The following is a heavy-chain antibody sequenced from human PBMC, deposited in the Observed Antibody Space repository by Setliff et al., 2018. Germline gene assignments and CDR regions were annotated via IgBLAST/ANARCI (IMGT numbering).Heavy chain of an antibody. Sequence: GASVKVSCKASGYAFGSSGISWVRQAPGQGLEWMGWISAYNGYIVYAQKFQGRVTMTRDTSISTAYMELRRLKSDDTAVYYCARGEHIVSGDFYHYIDVWGKGTTVTVSS. D-gene: IGHD2-15*01. J-gene: IGHJ6*03. V-gene: IGHV1-18*01. CDR2: ISAYNGYI. CDR3: ARGEHIVSGDFYHYIDV. CDR1: GYAFGSSG.